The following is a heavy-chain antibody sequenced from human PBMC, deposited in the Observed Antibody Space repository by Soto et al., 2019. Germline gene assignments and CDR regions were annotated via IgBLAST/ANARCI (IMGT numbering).Heavy chain of an antibody. CDR1: GFTFSSYA. D-gene: IGHD2-2*01. CDR2: VSTSGVT. V-gene: IGHV3-23*01. Sequence: EVQLLESGGGLAQPGGSLRLSCAASGFTFSSYAMSWVRQAPGKGLDWVSSVSTSGVTYYADSVKGRFTSSRDNSKNTLYLQLNSLRAEDTAVYYCAKNYHFDSWGQGTRVTVSS. J-gene: IGHJ4*02. CDR3: AKNYHFDS.